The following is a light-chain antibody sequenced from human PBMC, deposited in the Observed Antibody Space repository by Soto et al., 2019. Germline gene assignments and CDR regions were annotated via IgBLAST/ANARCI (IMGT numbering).Light chain of an antibody. CDR2: SAS. J-gene: IGKJ1*01. CDR3: QKRYNIPRT. Sequence: DIQLTQSPSSLSASVGDSVTVTCRASQYINDYLNWYQQKPGKAPRLLIYSASTLHTGVSSTVSDSGSGTEFALTIISLQHEDVATYYCQKRYNIPRTFGKGTRVEL. CDR1: QYINDY. V-gene: IGKV1-39*01.